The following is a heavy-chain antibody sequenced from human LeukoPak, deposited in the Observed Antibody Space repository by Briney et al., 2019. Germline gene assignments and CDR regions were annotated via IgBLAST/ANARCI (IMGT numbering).Heavy chain of an antibody. CDR2: INAGNGNT. J-gene: IGHJ4*02. D-gene: IGHD4-17*01. CDR1: GYTFTSYA. CDR3: ARDLATVTTVHFDY. Sequence: ASVNVPCKASGYTFTSYAMHWVRQAPGQRLEWMGWINAGNGNTKYSQKFQGRVTITRDTSASTAYMELSSLRSEDTAVYYCARDLATVTTVHFDYWGQGTLVTVSS. V-gene: IGHV1-3*01.